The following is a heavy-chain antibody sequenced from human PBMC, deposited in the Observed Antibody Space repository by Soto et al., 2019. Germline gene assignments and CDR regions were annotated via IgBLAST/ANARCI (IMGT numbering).Heavy chain of an antibody. J-gene: IGHJ4*02. CDR3: AKVVTSIGTYYFDN. Sequence: EVQLLESGGGLVQLGGSLRLSCAASGFNFSNFAMSWVRQAPGKGLEWVSTISGSGASTYYADSVKGRFTISRDNSKNTMYLRGNSLIVENTAVYYCAKVVTSIGTYYFDNWGQGTLVTVSS. CDR1: GFNFSNFA. CDR2: ISGSGAST. V-gene: IGHV3-23*01. D-gene: IGHD2-21*02.